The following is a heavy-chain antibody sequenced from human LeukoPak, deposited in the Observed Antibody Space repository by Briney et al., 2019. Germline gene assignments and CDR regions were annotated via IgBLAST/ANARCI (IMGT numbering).Heavy chain of an antibody. J-gene: IGHJ4*02. CDR1: GGSISSYY. CDR3: AREGIAAAVGGFDY. V-gene: IGHV4-59*12. CDR2: IYYSGST. Sequence: SETLSLTCTVSGGSISSYYWSWIRQPPGKGLEWIGYIYYSGSTNYNPSLKSRVTISVDTSKNQFSLKLSSVTAADTAVYYCAREGIAAAVGGFDYWGQGTLVTVSS. D-gene: IGHD6-13*01.